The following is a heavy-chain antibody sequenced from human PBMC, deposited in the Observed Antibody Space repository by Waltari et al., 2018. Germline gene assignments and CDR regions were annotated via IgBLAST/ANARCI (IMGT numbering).Heavy chain of an antibody. CDR1: GGSISSYY. Sequence: QVQLQESGPGLVKPSETLSLTCTVSGGSISSYYWSWIRQPPGKGLEWIGDIYYSGSTNYNPSLKSRVTISVDTSKNQFSLKLSSVTAADTAVYYCARGGTLRFLEWLPTDYWGQGTLVTVSS. CDR3: ARGGTLRFLEWLPTDY. D-gene: IGHD3-3*01. CDR2: IYYSGST. V-gene: IGHV4-59*01. J-gene: IGHJ4*02.